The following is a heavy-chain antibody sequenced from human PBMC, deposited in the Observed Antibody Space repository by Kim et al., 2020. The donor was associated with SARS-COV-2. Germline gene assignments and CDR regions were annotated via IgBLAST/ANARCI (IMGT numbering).Heavy chain of an antibody. V-gene: IGHV1-2*02. Sequence: ASVKVSCKASGYTFIDLYMHWVRQAPGQGLEWMGWINPNNGETKYAQEFQGRVSMTRATSISTAYMELSRLRSDDTAVYYCATDFGMATIPDYWGQGTLV. D-gene: IGHD5-12*01. CDR1: GYTFIDLY. J-gene: IGHJ4*02. CDR3: ATDFGMATIPDY. CDR2: INPNNGET.